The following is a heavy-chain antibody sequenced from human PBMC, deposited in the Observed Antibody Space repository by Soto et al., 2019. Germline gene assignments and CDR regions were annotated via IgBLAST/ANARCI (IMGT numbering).Heavy chain of an antibody. CDR1: GYTFTEYD. Sequence: QVQVIQSRAEVKKPGASVKVSCKTSGYTFTEYDINWVRQAPGQGPEYMGWVSHENKNAGYAPQFRGRVSMTTDTTISTAYLEVTNLTYEDTAVYYCEVTTGYWGQGTMVTVSS. D-gene: IGHD1-1*01. J-gene: IGHJ4*02. V-gene: IGHV1-8*01. CDR3: EVTTGY. CDR2: VSHENKNA.